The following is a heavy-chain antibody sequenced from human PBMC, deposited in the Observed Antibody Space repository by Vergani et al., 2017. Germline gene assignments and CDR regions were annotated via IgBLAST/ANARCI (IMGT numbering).Heavy chain of an antibody. CDR1: FSPFTSYF. D-gene: IGHD3-3*01. CDR2: INPSGGST. V-gene: IGHV1-46*03. J-gene: IGHJ5*02. Sequence: QVQLVHSGAAVNNPPPPFLPSSSPLFSPFTSYFLPSLPQPPPPLLEWMGIINPSGGSTSYAQKFQGRVTMTRDTSTSTVYMELSSLRSEDTAVYYCARVDYDFWSGYYLYSRGWFDPWGQGTLVTVSS. CDR3: ARVDYDFWSGYYLYSRGWFDP.